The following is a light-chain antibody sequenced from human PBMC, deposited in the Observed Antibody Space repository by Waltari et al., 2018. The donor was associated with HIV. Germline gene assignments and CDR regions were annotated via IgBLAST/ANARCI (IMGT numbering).Light chain of an antibody. J-gene: IGLJ2*01. Sequence: QSVVTQPPSASGTPGQRVTISCSGSSSTIGSTTVNWYQQLPGPAPKRRSYRNHPRPPWGPDGFSCSKSATSASRAISGLQAEDEADYYCATWDYSLNAYVVFGGGTKLTVL. V-gene: IGLV1-44*01. CDR1: SSTIGSTT. CDR2: RNH. CDR3: ATWDYSLNAYVV.